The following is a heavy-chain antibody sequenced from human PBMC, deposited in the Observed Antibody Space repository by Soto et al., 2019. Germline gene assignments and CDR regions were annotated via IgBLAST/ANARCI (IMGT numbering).Heavy chain of an antibody. D-gene: IGHD1-26*01. CDR3: ERIDGSVVDY. Sequence: VQLVQSGGEVKKPGSAVKVSCKASGGTFSSYTISWVRQAPGQGLEWMGRIIPIRGIANYAQKFQGRVTITEEKSKSRAYLELTSLRSQYRDVYYCERIDGSVVDYWGKETRITVSS. CDR2: IIPIRGIA. J-gene: IGHJ4*02. CDR1: GGTFSSYT. V-gene: IGHV1-69*02.